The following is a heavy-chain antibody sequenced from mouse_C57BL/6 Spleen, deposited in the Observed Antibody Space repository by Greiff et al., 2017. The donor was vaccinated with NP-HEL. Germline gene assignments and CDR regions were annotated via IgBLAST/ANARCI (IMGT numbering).Heavy chain of an antibody. J-gene: IGHJ4*01. CDR1: GFNIKNTY. D-gene: IGHD2-5*01. V-gene: IGHV14-3*01. CDR3: ARKSNYEDYYAMDY. Sequence: EVKLVESVAELVRPGASVKLSCTASGFNIKNTYMHWVKQRPEQGLEWIGRIDPANGNTKYAPKFQGKATITADTSSNTAYLQLSSLTSEDTAIYYCARKSNYEDYYAMDYWGQGTSVTVSS. CDR2: IDPANGNT.